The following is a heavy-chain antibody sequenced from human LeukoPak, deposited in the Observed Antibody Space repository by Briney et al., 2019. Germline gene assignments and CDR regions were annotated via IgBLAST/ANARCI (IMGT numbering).Heavy chain of an antibody. CDR2: ISSSGSTI. V-gene: IGHV3-48*03. D-gene: IGHD5-12*01. CDR1: GFTFSSYE. CDR3: ARGRMVATNY. Sequence: GGSLRLSCAASGFTFSSYEMNWARRAPGKGLEWVSYISSSGSTIYYADSVKGRFTISRDNAKNSLYLQMNSLRAEDTAVYYCARGRMVATNYWGQGTLVTVSS. J-gene: IGHJ4*02.